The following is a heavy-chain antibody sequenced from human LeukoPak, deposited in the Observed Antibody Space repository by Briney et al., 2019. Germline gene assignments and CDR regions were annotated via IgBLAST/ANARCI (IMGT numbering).Heavy chain of an antibody. Sequence: ASVKVSCKASGYTFTGYYMHWVRQAPGQGLEWMGWISAYNGNTNYAQKLQGRVTMTTDTSTSTAYMELRSLRSDDTAVYYCARIDEDMDVWGKGTTVTVPS. CDR3: ARIDEDMDV. CDR1: GYTFTGYY. J-gene: IGHJ6*03. CDR2: ISAYNGNT. V-gene: IGHV1-18*04.